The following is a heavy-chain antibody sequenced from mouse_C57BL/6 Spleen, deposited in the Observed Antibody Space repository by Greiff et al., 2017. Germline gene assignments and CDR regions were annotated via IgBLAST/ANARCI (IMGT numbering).Heavy chain of an antibody. Sequence: VKLMESGAELVRPGTSVQVSCKASGSAFTNYLIEWVKQRPGPGLAWIGVINPGSGGTNYNEKFKGKATLTADQSSSTAYMQLSSLTSEDSAVYFCARTAYDGSSYDYAMDYWGQGTSVTVSS. CDR1: GSAFTNYL. CDR2: INPGSGGT. D-gene: IGHD1-1*01. V-gene: IGHV1-54*01. CDR3: ARTAYDGSSYDYAMDY. J-gene: IGHJ4*01.